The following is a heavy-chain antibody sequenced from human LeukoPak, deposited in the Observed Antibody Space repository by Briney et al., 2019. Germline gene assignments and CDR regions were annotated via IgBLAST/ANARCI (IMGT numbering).Heavy chain of an antibody. Sequence: GGSLRLSCAASGFTFSSYGMHWVRQAPGKGLEWVSLIYSSGDTYYADSVKGRFTISRDNSKNTLYLQMNSLRAEDTAVYYCAGTLYSGYGLGSLGAFDIWGQGTMVTVSS. CDR3: AGTLYSGYGLGSLGAFDI. V-gene: IGHV3-53*01. CDR2: IYSSGDT. J-gene: IGHJ3*02. D-gene: IGHD5-12*01. CDR1: GFTFSSYG.